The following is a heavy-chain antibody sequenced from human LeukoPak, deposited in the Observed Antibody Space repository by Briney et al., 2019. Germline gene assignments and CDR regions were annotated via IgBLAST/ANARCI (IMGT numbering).Heavy chain of an antibody. CDR2: INHSGST. CDR3: ARWADEDYYDSSGYYYGRPSFDY. D-gene: IGHD3-22*01. CDR1: GGSFSGYY. V-gene: IGHV4-34*01. J-gene: IGHJ4*02. Sequence: PSETLSLTCAVHGGSFSGYYWSWIRQPPGKGLEWIGEINHSGSTNYNPSLKSRVTISVDTSKNQFSLKLSSVTAADTAVYYCARWADEDYYDSSGYYYGRPSFDYWGQGTLVTVSS.